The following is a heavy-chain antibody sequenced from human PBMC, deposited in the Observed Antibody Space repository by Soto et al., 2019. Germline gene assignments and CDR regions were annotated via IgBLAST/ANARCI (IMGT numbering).Heavy chain of an antibody. J-gene: IGHJ4*02. D-gene: IGHD5-18*01. CDR3: ARHVDTAKAYYFDY. V-gene: IGHV4-59*01. CDR2: IYYNGNT. Sequence: SETLSLTCSVSGGSISSYYWSWIRQPPGKGLEWIGYIYYNGNTNYSPSLKSRVTISVDTSKNQFSLKLTSVIAADTAVYYCARHVDTAKAYYFDYWGQGTLVTVSS. CDR1: GGSISSYY.